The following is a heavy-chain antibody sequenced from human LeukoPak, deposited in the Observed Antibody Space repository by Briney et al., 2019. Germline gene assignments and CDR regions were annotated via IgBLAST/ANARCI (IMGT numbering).Heavy chain of an antibody. Sequence: PGGSLRLSCAASGFTFRNYDMHWVRQATGKGLEWVSAIGTGGDTYYPASVKGRFTIPREGAKNSLYLQMNSLRAEDTAVYYCVRQETPHGNSDYWGQGTLVTVSS. V-gene: IGHV3-13*01. J-gene: IGHJ4*02. CDR2: IGTGGDT. CDR1: GFTFRNYD. D-gene: IGHD1-26*01. CDR3: VRQETPHGNSDY.